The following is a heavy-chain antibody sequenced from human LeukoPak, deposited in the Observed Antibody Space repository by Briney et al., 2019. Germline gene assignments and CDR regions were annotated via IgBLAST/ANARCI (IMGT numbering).Heavy chain of an antibody. D-gene: IGHD3-10*01. J-gene: IGHJ4*02. V-gene: IGHV3-23*01. Sequence: GGSLRLSCAASGFTFSSYAMSWVRQAPGKGLEWVSAISGSGGSTYYADSVKGRFTISRDNSKNTLYLQMNSLRAEDTAVYYCAKLFRRADHNMVRGVLIGYWGQGTLVTVSS. CDR2: ISGSGGST. CDR1: GFTFSSYA. CDR3: AKLFRRADHNMVRGVLIGY.